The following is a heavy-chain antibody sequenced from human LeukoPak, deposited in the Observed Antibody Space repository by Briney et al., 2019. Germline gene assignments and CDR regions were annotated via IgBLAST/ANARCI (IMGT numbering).Heavy chain of an antibody. J-gene: IGHJ6*02. CDR1: GVSISNYY. CDR3: ARGFQRGYGPHYGMDV. CDR2: IYNSGSA. V-gene: IGHV4-59*01. D-gene: IGHD5-12*01. Sequence: SETLSLTCTVSGVSISNYYWSWIRQPPGKELEWIGYIYNSGSANYNPSLESRVTISVDTSKKQFSLKLSSVTAAGTAVYYCARGFQRGYGPHYGMDVWGQGTTVSVSS.